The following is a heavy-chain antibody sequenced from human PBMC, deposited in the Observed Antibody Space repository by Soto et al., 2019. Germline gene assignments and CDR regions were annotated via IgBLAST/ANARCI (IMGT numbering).Heavy chain of an antibody. J-gene: IGHJ5*02. CDR1: GYTLNEVA. Sequence: QVQLVQSGAEVKKPGASVKVSCKVSGYTLNEVAMHWVRQAPGKGLEWLGGIDPDEAETIYAQHFQGRVTMTEDTSTDTVYIELSSLRSEDTALYFCTTYHGDYNFYHWGQGTLVTVSS. CDR3: TTYHGDYNFYH. D-gene: IGHD4-17*01. CDR2: IDPDEAET. V-gene: IGHV1-24*01.